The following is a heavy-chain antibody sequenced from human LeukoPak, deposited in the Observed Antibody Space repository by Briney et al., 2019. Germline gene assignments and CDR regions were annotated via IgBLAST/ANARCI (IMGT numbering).Heavy chain of an antibody. CDR1: GGSFSGFY. J-gene: IGHJ6*03. D-gene: IGHD5-24*01. Sequence: SETLSLTCAVYGGSFSGFYWRWIRQPPGKGLEWIGRISHSGSTNDNPSPTSRVTLSVDTSNTQVSLKLNSVTPADTAVYYCARERMATITLTVPLARPKRGGYMGVWGKGTTVTVSS. V-gene: IGHV4-34*01. CDR2: ISHSGST. CDR3: ARERMATITLTVPLARPKRGGYMGV.